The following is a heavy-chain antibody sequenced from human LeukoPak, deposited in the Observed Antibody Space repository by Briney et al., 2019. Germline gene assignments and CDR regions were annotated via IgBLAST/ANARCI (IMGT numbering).Heavy chain of an antibody. J-gene: IGHJ4*02. V-gene: IGHV4-34*01. CDR1: GGSFSGYY. CDR3: ARTRLRWSIFDY. CDR2: INHSEST. D-gene: IGHD4-23*01. Sequence: PSETLSLTCAVYGGSFSGYYWSWIRQPPGKGLEWIGEINHSESTNYNPSLKSRVTISVDTSKNQFSLKLSSVTAADTAVYYCARTRLRWSIFDYWGQGTLVTVSS.